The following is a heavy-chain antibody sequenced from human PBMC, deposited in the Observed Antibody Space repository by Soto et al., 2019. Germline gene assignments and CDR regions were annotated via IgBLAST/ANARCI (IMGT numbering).Heavy chain of an antibody. CDR1: GFTFSSYD. CDR3: ARALLRYDFWSGYSPLDY. V-gene: IGHV3-13*01. CDR2: IGTAGDT. Sequence: GGSLRLSCAASGFTFSSYDMHWVRQATGKGLEWVSAIGTAGDTYYPGSVKGRFTISRENAKNSLYLQMNSLRAGDTAVYYCARALLRYDFWSGYSPLDYWGQGTLVTVSS. D-gene: IGHD3-3*01. J-gene: IGHJ4*02.